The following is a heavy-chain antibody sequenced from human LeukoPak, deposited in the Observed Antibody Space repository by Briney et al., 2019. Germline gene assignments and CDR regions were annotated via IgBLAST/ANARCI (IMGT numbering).Heavy chain of an antibody. V-gene: IGHV4-61*02. CDR2: IYTSGST. D-gene: IGHD1-7*01. CDR3: ATTRMNYDGAFDI. J-gene: IGHJ3*02. CDR1: GGSISSGSYY. Sequence: PSQTLSLTCTVSGGSISSGSYYWSWIRQPAGKGLEWIGRIYTSGSTNYNPSLKSRVTISVDTSKNQFSLKLSSVTAADTAVYYCATTRMNYDGAFDIWGQGTVVTVSS.